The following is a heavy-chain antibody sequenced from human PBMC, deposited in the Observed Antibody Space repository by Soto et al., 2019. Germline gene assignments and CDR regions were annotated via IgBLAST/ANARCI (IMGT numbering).Heavy chain of an antibody. J-gene: IGHJ5*02. CDR2: ISAYNGNT. D-gene: IGHD2-21*02. Sequence: GASVKVSCKASGYTFTSYGISWVRPAPGQGLEWMGWISAYNGNTNYAQKLQGRVTMTTDTSTSTAYMELRSLRSDDTAVYYCAIPLSYCGGDCPPSWGQGTLVTVSS. V-gene: IGHV1-18*01. CDR1: GYTFTSYG. CDR3: AIPLSYCGGDCPPS.